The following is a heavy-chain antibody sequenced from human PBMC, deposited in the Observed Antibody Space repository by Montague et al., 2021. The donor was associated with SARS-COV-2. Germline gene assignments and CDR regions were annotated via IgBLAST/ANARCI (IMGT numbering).Heavy chain of an antibody. CDR3: VRGIEAAGSYDY. J-gene: IGHJ4*02. CDR1: GDSVSSNSAT. D-gene: IGHD6-13*01. V-gene: IGHV6-1*01. CDR2: TYYRSMWKS. Sequence: CAISGDSVSSNSATWNWIRQSPSRGLEWLGRTYYRSMWKSDYARXVKSRIAINPDTSENQFSLQLSSVTPEDTALYYCVRGIEAAGSYDYWGQGTLVTVSS.